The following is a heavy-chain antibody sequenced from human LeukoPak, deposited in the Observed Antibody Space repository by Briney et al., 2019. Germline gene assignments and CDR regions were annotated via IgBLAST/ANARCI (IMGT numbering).Heavy chain of an antibody. CDR3: ARVGTRAD. V-gene: IGHV3-21*01. CDR1: GFTFSSYT. J-gene: IGHJ4*02. D-gene: IGHD1-1*01. CDR2: ISSSSNYI. Sequence: GGSLRLSCAASGFTFSSYTMNWVRQAPGKGLEWVSSISSSSNYIHHADSLKGRFTISRDNANNSLYLQMHSLRAEDTAVYYSARVGTRADWGQGTLVTVSS.